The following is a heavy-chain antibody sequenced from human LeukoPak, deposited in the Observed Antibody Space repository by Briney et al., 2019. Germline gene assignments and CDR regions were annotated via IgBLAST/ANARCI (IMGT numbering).Heavy chain of an antibody. CDR1: GFTSSNYA. J-gene: IGHJ6*02. CDR2: VSYDGGNK. D-gene: IGHD6-13*01. Sequence: GRSLRLSRAVSGFTSSNYAMHRGRQAPGNRLEGGAVVSYDGGNKYSPASLKRRFTISRDNSKNTLYLQTNSLRAEDTAVYYCARGPLAAAKSGLDVWGQGTTVTVSS. CDR3: ARGPLAAAKSGLDV. V-gene: IGHV3-30-3*01.